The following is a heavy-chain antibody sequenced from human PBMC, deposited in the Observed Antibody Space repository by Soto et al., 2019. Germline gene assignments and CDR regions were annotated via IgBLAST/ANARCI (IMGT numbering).Heavy chain of an antibody. CDR1: GGSISSGDYY. J-gene: IGHJ5*02. CDR2: IYYSGST. CDR3: ARAVEQQLALNWFDP. Sequence: SETLSLTCTVSGGSISSGDYYWSWIRQPPGKGLEWIGYIYYSGSTYYNPSLKSRVTISVDTSKNQFSLKLSSVTAADTAVYYCARAVEQQLALNWFDPWGQGTLVTVSS. D-gene: IGHD6-13*01. V-gene: IGHV4-30-4*01.